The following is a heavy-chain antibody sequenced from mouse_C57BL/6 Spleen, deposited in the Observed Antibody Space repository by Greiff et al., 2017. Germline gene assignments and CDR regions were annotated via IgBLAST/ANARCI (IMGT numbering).Heavy chain of an antibody. V-gene: IGHV1-50*01. CDR2: IDPSDSYT. J-gene: IGHJ2*01. D-gene: IGHD1-1*01. CDR3: ARWATVVVGY. Sequence: VQLQQPGAELVKPGASVKLSCTASGYTFTSYWMQWVKQRPGQGLEWIGEIDPSDSYTNYNKKFKGKATLTVDTSSSTAYMQLSSLTSEDSAVYYCARWATVVVGYWGKGSTLTVSS. CDR1: GYTFTSYW.